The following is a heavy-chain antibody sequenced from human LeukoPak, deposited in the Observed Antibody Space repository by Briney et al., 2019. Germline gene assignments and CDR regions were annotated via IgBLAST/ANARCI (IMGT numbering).Heavy chain of an antibody. CDR3: ARGSSAPFYDSSGYEGLGAFDI. J-gene: IGHJ3*02. V-gene: IGHV1-2*02. Sequence: GASVKVSCKASGYTFTGYYMHWVRQAPGQGLEWTGWINPNSGGTNYAQKFQGRVTMTRDTSISTAYMELSRLRSDDTAVYYCARGSSAPFYDSSGYEGLGAFDIWGQGTMVTVSS. D-gene: IGHD3-22*01. CDR1: GYTFTGYY. CDR2: INPNSGGT.